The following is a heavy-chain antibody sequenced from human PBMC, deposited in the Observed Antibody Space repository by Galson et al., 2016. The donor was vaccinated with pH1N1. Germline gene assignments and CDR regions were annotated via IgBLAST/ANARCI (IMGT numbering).Heavy chain of an antibody. D-gene: IGHD3-10*01. Sequence: SVKVSCKASGGTFSNSAISWVRQAPGQGLEWMGGISPIFGSINYAQRFQGRVTITEDIFTNTAYMELSSLRSEDTAIYYCATAGPLVREILYYSYALDVWGQGTTVTVSS. V-gene: IGHV1-69*06. J-gene: IGHJ6*02. CDR1: GGTFSNSA. CDR2: ISPIFGSI. CDR3: ATAGPLVREILYYSYALDV.